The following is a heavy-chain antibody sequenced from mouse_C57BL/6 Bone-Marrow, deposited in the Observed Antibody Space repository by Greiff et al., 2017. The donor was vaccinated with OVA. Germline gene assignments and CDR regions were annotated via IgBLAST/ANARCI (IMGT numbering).Heavy chain of an antibody. D-gene: IGHD1-1*01. CDR1: GYTFTNYW. V-gene: IGHV1-63*01. Sequence: VKLMESGAELVRPGTSVKMSCKASGYTFTNYWIGWAKQRPGHGLEWIGDIYPGGGYTNYNEKFKGKATLTADKSSSTAYMQFSSLTSEDSAIYYCARTDGSSYGGYYFDYWGQGTTLTVSS. CDR2: IYPGGGYT. CDR3: ARTDGSSYGGYYFDY. J-gene: IGHJ2*01.